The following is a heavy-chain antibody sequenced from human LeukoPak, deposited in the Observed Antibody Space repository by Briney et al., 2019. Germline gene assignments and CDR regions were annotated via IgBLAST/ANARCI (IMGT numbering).Heavy chain of an antibody. CDR3: ARDSAWFIY. CDR1: GGSISSYY. J-gene: IGHJ4*02. Sequence: SGTLSLTCTVSGGSISSYYWSWIRQPPGKGLEWIGYIYYSGTTNYNPSLRSRVTISVDTSKNQFSLNLSSVTAADTAVYYCARDSAWFIYWGQGIPVTVSS. CDR2: IYYSGTT. D-gene: IGHD6-19*01. V-gene: IGHV4-59*01.